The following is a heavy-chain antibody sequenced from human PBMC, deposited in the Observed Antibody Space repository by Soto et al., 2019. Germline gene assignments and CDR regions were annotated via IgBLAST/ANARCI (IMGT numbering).Heavy chain of an antibody. CDR1: GYTFTSYY. CDR3: ARVPGNDVGAEFFQH. CDR2: INPSGGST. V-gene: IGHV1-46*01. D-gene: IGHD1-1*01. Sequence: ASVKVSCKASGYTFTSYYIHWLRQAPGQGLEWMGIINPSGGSTSYAQQFQGRVTMTRDTSTSTVSMELSSLRSEDTALYYCARVPGNDVGAEFFQHWGQGTLVTVSS. J-gene: IGHJ1*01.